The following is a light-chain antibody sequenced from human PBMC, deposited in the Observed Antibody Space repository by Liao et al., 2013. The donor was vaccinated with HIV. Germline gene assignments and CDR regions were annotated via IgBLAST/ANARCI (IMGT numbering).Light chain of an antibody. CDR3: QAWDRSADVV. CDR1: KLGDKY. V-gene: IGLV3-1*01. Sequence: SSELTQPPSVSVSPGQTATITCSGDKLGDKYVSWIQQRPGQSPVLVVYQDTKRPSGIPERFSASNSGDTATLTISGTQAMDEADYFCQAWDRSADVVFGGGTKLTVL. CDR2: QDT. J-gene: IGLJ2*01.